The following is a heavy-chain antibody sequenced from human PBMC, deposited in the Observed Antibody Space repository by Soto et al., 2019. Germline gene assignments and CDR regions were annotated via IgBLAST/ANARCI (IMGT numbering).Heavy chain of an antibody. CDR3: VREGRLLGAFDI. CDR2: IQQDGRER. D-gene: IGHD3-10*01. Sequence: PGKSLKISCEASGFTSGSYWMAWVRQAPGKGLEWVANIQQDGRERHYGDSVKGRFTISRDNAKNSLYLEMNSLRAEDTAFYYCVREGRLLGAFDIWGQGTMVTVSS. CDR1: GFTSGSYW. V-gene: IGHV3-7*03. J-gene: IGHJ3*02.